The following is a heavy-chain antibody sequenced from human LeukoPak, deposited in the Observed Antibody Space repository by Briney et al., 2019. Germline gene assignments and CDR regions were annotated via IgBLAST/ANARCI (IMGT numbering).Heavy chain of an antibody. J-gene: IGHJ5*02. Sequence: PSETLSLTCSVSGGSISSNTYSWGWIRQPPGEGLEWIASIYYTGSTYYNPSLKSRVTISLDTSKNQFSLKLSSVTAADTAIYYCAKGAGGFSYYNWFDPWGQGTLVTVSS. CDR3: AKGAGGFSYYNWFDP. V-gene: IGHV4-39*07. CDR1: GGSISSNTYS. CDR2: IYYTGST. D-gene: IGHD5-18*01.